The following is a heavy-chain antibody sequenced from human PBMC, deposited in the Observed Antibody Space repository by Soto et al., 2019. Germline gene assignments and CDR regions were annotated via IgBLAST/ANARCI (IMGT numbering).Heavy chain of an antibody. J-gene: IGHJ4*02. CDR3: ARLQEDDFWSGYYTGIGGYYFDH. Sequence: PSETLSLTCTVSGGSISSYYWIWIRQPPGKGLEWIGYIYYSGSTNYNPSLKSRVTISVDTSKNQFSLKLSSVTAADTAVYYCARLQEDDFWSGYYTGIGGYYFDHWGQGTLVTVSS. CDR2: IYYSGST. D-gene: IGHD3-3*01. CDR1: GGSISSYY. V-gene: IGHV4-59*01.